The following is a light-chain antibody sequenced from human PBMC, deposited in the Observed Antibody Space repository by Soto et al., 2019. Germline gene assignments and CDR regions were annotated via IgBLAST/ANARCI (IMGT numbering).Light chain of an antibody. J-gene: IGLJ3*02. Sequence: QSVLTQPPSVSAAPGQTVTISCSGSSSNIGNNYVSWYQHLPGTAPRLLIFENNKRPSGIPDRFSGCKSGTSATLAITGLQTGDEADYYCGTWDIRLNINWVFGGGTKVTVL. CDR3: GTWDIRLNINWV. V-gene: IGLV1-51*02. CDR1: SSNIGNNY. CDR2: ENN.